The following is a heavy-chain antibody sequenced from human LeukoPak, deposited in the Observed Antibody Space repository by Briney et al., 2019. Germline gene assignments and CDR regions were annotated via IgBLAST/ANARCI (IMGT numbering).Heavy chain of an antibody. CDR2: IWYDGSNK. CDR3: AREAEREQWCYAFDI. Sequence: QAGGSLRLSCAASGFTFSSYGMHWVRQAPGKGLEWVAVIWYDGSNKYYADSVKGRFTISRDDSKNTLYLQMNSLRAEDTAVYYCAREAEREQWCYAFDIWGQGTMVTVPS. CDR1: GFTFSSYG. J-gene: IGHJ3*02. V-gene: IGHV3-33*01. D-gene: IGHD6-19*01.